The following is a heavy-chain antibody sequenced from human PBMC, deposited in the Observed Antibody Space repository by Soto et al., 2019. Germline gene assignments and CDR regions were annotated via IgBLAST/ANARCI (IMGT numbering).Heavy chain of an antibody. CDR1: GGSVSSGSYY. Sequence: SETLSLTCTVSGGSVSSGSYYWGWIRQPPGKGLEWIGSIYYSGSTYYNPSLKSRVTISVDTSKNQFSLKLSSVTAADTAVYYCASPKIAFYNWFDPWGQGTLVTVSS. CDR3: ASPKIAFYNWFDP. CDR2: IYYSGST. J-gene: IGHJ5*02. V-gene: IGHV4-39*01. D-gene: IGHD3-3*02.